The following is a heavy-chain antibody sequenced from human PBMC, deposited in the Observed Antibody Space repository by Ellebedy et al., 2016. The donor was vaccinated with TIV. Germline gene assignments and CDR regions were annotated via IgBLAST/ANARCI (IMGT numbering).Heavy chain of an antibody. J-gene: IGHJ4*02. CDR2: IDWDDDK. V-gene: IGHV2-70*11. CDR1: GGSISSYYW. D-gene: IGHD4-17*01. Sequence: TLSLTCTLSGGSISSYYWSWIRQPPGKALEWLARIDWDDDKYYSTSLKTRLTISKDTSKNQVVLTMTNMDPVDTATYSCARVTVTTEVRFDYWGQGTLVTVSS. CDR3: ARVTVTTEVRFDY.